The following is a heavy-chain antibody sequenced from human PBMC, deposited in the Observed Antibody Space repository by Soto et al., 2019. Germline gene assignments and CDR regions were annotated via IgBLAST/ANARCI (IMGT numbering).Heavy chain of an antibody. CDR3: ASLSTVTAQNDY. CDR2: ISSSSSYI. J-gene: IGHJ4*02. V-gene: IGHV3-21*01. D-gene: IGHD4-17*01. CDR1: GFTFSSYS. Sequence: ESLKISCAASGFTFSSYSMNWVRQAPGKGLEWVSSISSSSSYIYYADSVKGRFTISRDNAKNSLYLQMNSLRAEDTAVYYCASLSTVTAQNDYWGQGTLVTVSS.